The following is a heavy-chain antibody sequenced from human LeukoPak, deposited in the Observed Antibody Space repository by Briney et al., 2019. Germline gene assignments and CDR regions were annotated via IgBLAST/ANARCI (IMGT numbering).Heavy chain of an antibody. V-gene: IGHV4-38-2*02. D-gene: IGHD3-10*01. CDR1: GDSISSGYY. Sequence: SETLSLTCTVSGDSISSGYYWGWIRQPPGKGLEWIGSIYHSGSTYFNPSLKSRVTISVDTSKNQFSLKLSSVTAADTAVYYCARGRYYYGSGSARYYYMDVWGKGTTVTVSS. CDR3: ARGRYYYGSGSARYYYMDV. J-gene: IGHJ6*03. CDR2: IYHSGST.